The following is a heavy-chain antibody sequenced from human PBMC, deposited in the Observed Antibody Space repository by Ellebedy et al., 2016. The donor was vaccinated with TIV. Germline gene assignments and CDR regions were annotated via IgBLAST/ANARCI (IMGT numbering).Heavy chain of an antibody. D-gene: IGHD6-19*01. V-gene: IGHV5-51*01. CDR3: ASTVDSSGSGAGRLGF. CDR1: GYSFVSYW. J-gene: IGHJ4*02. Sequence: GESLKISCKGSGYSFVSYWIGWVRHMPGKGLEWMGVIYLGDSDTRYSPSFQGQVTISVDKSINTAFLQWNSLKASDTAMYYCASTVDSSGSGAGRLGFWGQGTLVTVSS. CDR2: IYLGDSDT.